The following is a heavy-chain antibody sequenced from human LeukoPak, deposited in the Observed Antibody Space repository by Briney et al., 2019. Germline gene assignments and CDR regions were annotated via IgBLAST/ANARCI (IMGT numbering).Heavy chain of an antibody. J-gene: IGHJ4*02. CDR1: GFTVSSNY. CDR3: ARDSRNSGSYYPGY. D-gene: IGHD1-26*01. CDR2: IYSGGST. V-gene: IGHV3-66*01. Sequence: WGSLRLSCAASGFTVSSNYMSWVRQAPGKGLEWVSVIYSGGSTYYADSVKGRFTISRDNSKNTLYLQMNSLRAEDTAVYYCARDSRNSGSYYPGYWGQGTLVIVSS.